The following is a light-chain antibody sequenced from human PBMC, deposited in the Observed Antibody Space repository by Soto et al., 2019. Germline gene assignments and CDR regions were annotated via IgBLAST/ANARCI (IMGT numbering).Light chain of an antibody. J-gene: IGKJ1*01. V-gene: IGKV1-8*01. CDR2: AAS. CDR3: QQYYSYAPT. Sequence: AIRMTQSPSSLSASTGDRVTITCRASQGISSYLAWYQQKPGKAPKLLIYAASTLQSGVPSRFSGSGSGTDFTLTISCLQSEDFATYYCQQYYSYAPTVGQGTKVDSK. CDR1: QGISSY.